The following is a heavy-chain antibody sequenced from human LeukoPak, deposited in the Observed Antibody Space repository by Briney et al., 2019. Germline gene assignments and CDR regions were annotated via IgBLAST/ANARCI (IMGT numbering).Heavy chain of an antibody. CDR1: GYTFTSYG. Sequence: GASVKPSCKASGYTFTSYGISWVRQAPGQGLEGVGWISAYNGNTNYAQKLQGRVTMTTDTSTSTAYMELRSLRSDDTAVYYCARANIVVVTAMDYWGQGTLVTVSS. V-gene: IGHV1-18*01. CDR2: ISAYNGNT. J-gene: IGHJ4*02. D-gene: IGHD2-21*02. CDR3: ARANIVVVTAMDY.